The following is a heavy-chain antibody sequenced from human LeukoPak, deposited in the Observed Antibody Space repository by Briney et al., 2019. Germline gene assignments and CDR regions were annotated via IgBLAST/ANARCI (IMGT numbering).Heavy chain of an antibody. CDR1: GFTFSSYS. Sequence: GGSLRLSCAASGFTFSSYSMNWVRQAPGKGLEWVVNIKQDGSEKYYVDSVKGRFTISRDNAKNSLYLQMNSLRAEDTAVYYCARMLGAGDWFDPWGQGTLVTVSS. J-gene: IGHJ5*02. D-gene: IGHD1-26*01. CDR2: IKQDGSEK. CDR3: ARMLGAGDWFDP. V-gene: IGHV3-7*01.